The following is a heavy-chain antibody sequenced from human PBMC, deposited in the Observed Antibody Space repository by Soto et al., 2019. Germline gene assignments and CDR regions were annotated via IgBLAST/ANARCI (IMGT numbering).Heavy chain of an antibody. CDR3: TRLNYYDSSGYYRDAFDI. D-gene: IGHD3-22*01. J-gene: IGHJ3*02. CDR2: IRSKANSYAT. Sequence: GGSLRLSCAASGFTFSGSAMHWVRQASGKGLEWVGRIRSKANSYATAYAASVKGRFTISRDDSKNTAYLQMNSLKTEDTAVYYCTRLNYYDSSGYYRDAFDIWGQGTMVTVSS. CDR1: GFTFSGSA. V-gene: IGHV3-73*01.